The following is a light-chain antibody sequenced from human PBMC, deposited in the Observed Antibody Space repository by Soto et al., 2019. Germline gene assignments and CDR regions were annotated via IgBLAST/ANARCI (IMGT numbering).Light chain of an antibody. Sequence: IQLTQSTSFLSASVGDRVTITCRASQGISSYLAWYQQKPGKAPKLLISTASTLQSGVPSRFSGSGSGTEFTLTISSLQPEDFATYYCQQLNNYPRTFGQGTKV. CDR3: QQLNNYPRT. CDR2: TAS. J-gene: IGKJ1*01. V-gene: IGKV1-9*01. CDR1: QGISSY.